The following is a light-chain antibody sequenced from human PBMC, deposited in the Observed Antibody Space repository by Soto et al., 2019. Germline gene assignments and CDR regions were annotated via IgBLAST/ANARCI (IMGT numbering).Light chain of an antibody. CDR3: QQYGSSPST. J-gene: IGKJ1*01. Sequence: IVLTQSPGTVSLSPGERATLSCRASQSVSSSYLAWYQQKPGQAPRLLIYGASSRATGIPDRFSGSGSGTDFTLTISRLEPDDFAVYYCQQYGSSPSTLVKWT. CDR1: QSVSSSY. V-gene: IGKV3-20*01. CDR2: GAS.